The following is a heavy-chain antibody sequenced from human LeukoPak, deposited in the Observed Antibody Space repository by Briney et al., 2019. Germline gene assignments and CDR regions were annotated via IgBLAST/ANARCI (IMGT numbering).Heavy chain of an antibody. J-gene: IGHJ4*02. CDR2: IYYTGVT. Sequence: SETLSLTCTVSGGSISGGTHYYNWIRQHPGKGLEWIGYIYYTGVTSYNPSLKSRVTMSVDTSMNQVSLKLSSLTAADTAVYYCAASSGVTLGRFWGQGTLVTVSS. V-gene: IGHV4-31*03. D-gene: IGHD3-16*01. CDR1: GGSISGGTHY. CDR3: AASSGVTLGRF.